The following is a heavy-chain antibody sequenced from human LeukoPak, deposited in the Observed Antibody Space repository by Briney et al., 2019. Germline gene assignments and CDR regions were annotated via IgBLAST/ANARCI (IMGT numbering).Heavy chain of an antibody. CDR1: GFPFITNW. CDR2: IKQDGSEK. D-gene: IGHD2-15*01. J-gene: IGHJ6*02. CDR3: ARDDWAASGFYGMDV. V-gene: IGHV3-7*01. Sequence: GGSLRLSCAASGFPFITNWMGWVRQAQGRGLEWGASIKQDGSEKYYVDSVKGRFTISRDNAKNSLSLQMNSLRAEDMAVYYCARDDWAASGFYGMDVWGRGTTVTVSS.